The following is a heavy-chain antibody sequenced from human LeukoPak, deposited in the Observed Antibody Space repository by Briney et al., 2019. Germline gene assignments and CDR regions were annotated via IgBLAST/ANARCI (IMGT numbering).Heavy chain of an antibody. D-gene: IGHD2-21*01. CDR1: GFTFSSYS. CDR2: ISSSSSYI. CDR3: VRKIPILWGGTEYYFDY. V-gene: IGHV3-21*01. Sequence: GGSLRLSCAASGFTFSSYSMNWVRQAPGKGLEWVSSISSSSSYIYYADSVKGRFTISRDNAKNSLYLQMNSLRAEDTAVYYCVRKIPILWGGTEYYFDYWGQGTLVTVSS. J-gene: IGHJ4*02.